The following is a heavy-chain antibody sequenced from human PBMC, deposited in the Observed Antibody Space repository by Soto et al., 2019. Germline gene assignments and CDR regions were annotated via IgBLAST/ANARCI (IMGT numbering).Heavy chain of an antibody. CDR2: IWYDGSKK. CDR3: ARDGYCSGGSCYSVPVFDY. CDR1: GFTFSSYG. J-gene: IGHJ4*02. D-gene: IGHD2-15*01. V-gene: IGHV3-33*01. Sequence: QLPLVESGGGVVQPGRSLRLSCAASGFTFSSYGMHWVRQAPGKGLEWVAVIWYDGSKKYYADSVEGRFTISRDNSKNTLYLQMNSLRAEDTAVYYCARDGYCSGGSCYSVPVFDYWGQGTLVTVSS.